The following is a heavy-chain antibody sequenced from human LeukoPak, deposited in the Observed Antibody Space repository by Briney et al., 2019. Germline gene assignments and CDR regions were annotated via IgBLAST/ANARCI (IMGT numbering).Heavy chain of an antibody. CDR1: GGSFSGYY. J-gene: IGHJ5*02. D-gene: IGHD2-2*03. CDR2: INHSGST. CDR3: ARDGYCSSTSCLNWFDP. V-gene: IGHV4-34*01. Sequence: PSETLSLTCAVYGGSFSGYYWSWIRQPPGKGLEWIGEINHSGSTNYNPSLKSRVTISVDTSKNQFSLKLSSVTAADTAVYYCARDGYCSSTSCLNWFDPWGQGTLVTVSS.